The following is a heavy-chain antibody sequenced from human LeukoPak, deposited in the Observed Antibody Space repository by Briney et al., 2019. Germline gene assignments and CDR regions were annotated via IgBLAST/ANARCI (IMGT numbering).Heavy chain of an antibody. CDR1: GGSISSGDYY. CDR3: VKGIYDFWGGYAFDH. V-gene: IGHV4-30-4*01. D-gene: IGHD3-3*01. Sequence: SETLSLTCTVSGGSISSGDYYWSWIRQPPGKGLEWIGYIYYSGSTYYNPSLKSRVTISVDTSKNQFSLKLSSVTAADTAVYYCVKGIYDFWGGYAFDHWGQGTLVTVSS. J-gene: IGHJ4*02. CDR2: IYYSGST.